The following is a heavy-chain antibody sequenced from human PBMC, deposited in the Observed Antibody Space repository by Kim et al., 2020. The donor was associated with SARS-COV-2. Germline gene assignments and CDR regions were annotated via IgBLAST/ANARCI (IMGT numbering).Heavy chain of an antibody. V-gene: IGHV3-48*02. CDR2: ISSSGSTT. CDR3: ASDFAGSETYHKRGEY. D-gene: IGHD3-10*01. Sequence: GGSLRLSCAASGFNFSTYSMNWVRQAPGKGLECVSYISSSGSTTYYADSVKGRFTISRDNAKKSLFLQMNSLRDEDTAVYYCASDFAGSETYHKRGEYWGRGTPVTVSS. J-gene: IGHJ4*02. CDR1: GFNFSTYS.